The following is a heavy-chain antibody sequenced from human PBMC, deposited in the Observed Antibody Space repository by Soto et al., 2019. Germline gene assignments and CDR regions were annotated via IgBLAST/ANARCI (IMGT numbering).Heavy chain of an antibody. D-gene: IGHD2-2*01. Sequence: EVQLVESGGGLVQPEGSLRLSCAASGFTFSSYWMSWVRQAPGKGLEWVANIKQDGSEKFYVDSVKGRFTISKDNAKNSVYLQMNSLRAEDTAVYYCARGHTTSPNWFDPRGQGTLVTVSS. CDR2: IKQDGSEK. V-gene: IGHV3-7*03. J-gene: IGHJ5*02. CDR3: ARGHTTSPNWFDP. CDR1: GFTFSSYW.